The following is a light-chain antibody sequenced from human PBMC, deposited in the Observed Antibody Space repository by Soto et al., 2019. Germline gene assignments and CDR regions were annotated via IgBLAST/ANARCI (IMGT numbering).Light chain of an antibody. J-gene: IGLJ1*01. V-gene: IGLV2-14*01. CDR2: EVS. CDR3: SSHTSSTNRV. Sequence: QSVKTHPASVSWSPGHAITISCTGSSSDVGGYNYVSWYQQHPGKAPKLMIYEVSNRPSGVSIRFSGSKSGNTASLTISGLQAEEEADYYCSSHTSSTNRVFGTGTKVTXL. CDR1: SSDVGGYNY.